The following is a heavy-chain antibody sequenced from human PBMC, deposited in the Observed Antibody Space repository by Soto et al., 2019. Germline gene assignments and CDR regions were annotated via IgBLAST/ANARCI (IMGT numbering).Heavy chain of an antibody. Sequence: GGSLRLSCAASGFTFSTYDMHWVRQVPGKGLEWVSAIGSAHAPYYLGSVKGRFSISRENAKNSLYLQMNSLTTGDTAVYYCARAYLGRLPRRADYYYALDVWGQGTTVTVSS. CDR2: IGSAHAP. V-gene: IGHV3-13*05. CDR1: GFTFSTYD. D-gene: IGHD1-26*01. J-gene: IGHJ6*02. CDR3: ARAYLGRLPRRADYYYALDV.